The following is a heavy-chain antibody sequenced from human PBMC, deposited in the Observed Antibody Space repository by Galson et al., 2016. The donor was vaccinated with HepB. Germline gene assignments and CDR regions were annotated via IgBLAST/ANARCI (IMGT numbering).Heavy chain of an antibody. D-gene: IGHD5-24*01. CDR1: GFTFSSYW. V-gene: IGHV3-7*03. J-gene: IGHJ4*02. Sequence: SLRLSCAASGFTFSSYWMSWVRQAPGRGLEWVANIKEDGSEKYYVDSVKGRFTISRDNAKNSLYLQMNSLRAEDTAVYYCAKIPRRGPFDYWGQGTQVTVSS. CDR2: IKEDGSEK. CDR3: AKIPRRGPFDY.